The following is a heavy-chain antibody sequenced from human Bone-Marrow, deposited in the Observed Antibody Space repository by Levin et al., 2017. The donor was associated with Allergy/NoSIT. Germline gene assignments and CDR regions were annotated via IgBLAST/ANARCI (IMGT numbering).Heavy chain of an antibody. CDR2: ISYDGNNK. Sequence: GGSLRLSCASSGFPFRSSSLPWVRPAPGKGLECVAVISYDGNNKNYADSVKGRFTISRDTSKNTLYVQMNSLRGEDTAVYYCARRRHTVMELAFDYWGQGTLVTVSS. D-gene: IGHD1-26*01. CDR1: GFPFRSSS. CDR3: ARRRHTVMELAFDY. V-gene: IGHV3-30-3*01. J-gene: IGHJ4*01.